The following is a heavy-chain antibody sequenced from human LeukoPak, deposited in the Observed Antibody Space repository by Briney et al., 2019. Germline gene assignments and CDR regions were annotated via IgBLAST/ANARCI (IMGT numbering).Heavy chain of an antibody. J-gene: IGHJ4*02. D-gene: IGHD4-17*01. V-gene: IGHV1-18*01. CDR3: ARTRGGDYDY. Sequence: ASVKVSCKACVYTFTSYGISWVRQGPGQGLEWMGWISAYNGNTNYAQKLQGRVTMTTDTSTSTAYMELRSLRSDDTAVYYCARTRGGDYDYWGQGTLVTVSS. CDR1: VYTFTSYG. CDR2: ISAYNGNT.